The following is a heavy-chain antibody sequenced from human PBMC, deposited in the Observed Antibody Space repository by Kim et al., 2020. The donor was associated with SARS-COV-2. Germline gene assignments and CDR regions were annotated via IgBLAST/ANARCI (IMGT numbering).Heavy chain of an antibody. V-gene: IGHV3-23*01. D-gene: IGHD5-12*01. Sequence: GGCTYYAESVKSGFTVYRESARNTLYLQVNSLRADDTAVYYCVKGAWLDDWGPGTLVTVSS. CDR2: GGCT. CDR3: VKGAWLDD. J-gene: IGHJ4*02.